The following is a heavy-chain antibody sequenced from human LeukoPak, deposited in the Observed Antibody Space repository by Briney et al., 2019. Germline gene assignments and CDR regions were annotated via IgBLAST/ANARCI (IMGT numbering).Heavy chain of an antibody. CDR1: GFTFSSYS. D-gene: IGHD6-19*01. J-gene: IGHJ3*02. V-gene: IGHV3-21*01. CDR3: ARYSSGWRSFDI. Sequence: PGGSLRLSCAASGFTFSSYSMNWVRQAPGKGLEWVSSISSSSSYIYYADSVKGRFTISRDNAKNSLYLQMNSLRAEDTAVYYCARYSSGWRSFDIWGQGTMVTVSS. CDR2: ISSSSSYI.